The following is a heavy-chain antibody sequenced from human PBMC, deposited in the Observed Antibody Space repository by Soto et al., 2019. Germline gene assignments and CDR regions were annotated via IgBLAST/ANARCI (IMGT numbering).Heavy chain of an antibody. CDR2: VYYTGGT. D-gene: IGHD6-19*01. CDR3: ASVVGPSFNWFDP. V-gene: IGHV4-31*03. CDR1: GGSISTGRYY. Sequence: SETLSLTCSVSGGSISTGRYYWTWIRQHPGKGLEWIGYVYYTGGTYYNPSLKSRVTISFDTSKNQFSLSLSSVTAADTAVYYCASVVGPSFNWFDPWGQGTLVTV. J-gene: IGHJ5*02.